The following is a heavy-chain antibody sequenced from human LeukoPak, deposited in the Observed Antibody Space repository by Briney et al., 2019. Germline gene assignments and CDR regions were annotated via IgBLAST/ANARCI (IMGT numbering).Heavy chain of an antibody. V-gene: IGHV5-51*01. Sequence: GESLKISCKGSGYLFTSYWIGWVRQMPGKGLEWMGIIYPGDSDTRYSPSFQGQVTISADKSISTAYLQWSSLKASDTAMYYCARQGDGYNYFSWFDPWGQGTLVTVSS. CDR2: IYPGDSDT. J-gene: IGHJ5*02. D-gene: IGHD5-24*01. CDR1: GYLFTSYW. CDR3: ARQGDGYNYFSWFDP.